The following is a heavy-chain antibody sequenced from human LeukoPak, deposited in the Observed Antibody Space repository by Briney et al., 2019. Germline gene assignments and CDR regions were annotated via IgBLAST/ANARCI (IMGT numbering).Heavy chain of an antibody. J-gene: IGHJ4*02. CDR2: IDQYGRAK. D-gene: IGHD5-18*01. Sequence: GGSLRLSCAASGFTFSNYWMSWVRQAPGKGLEWVASIDQYGRAKYYVDSVRGRFTFSRDNTKNSLHLQMNSLRAEDTAVYYCARADSYGSILDYWGQGTRVNDSS. CDR3: ARADSYGSILDY. V-gene: IGHV3-7*04. CDR1: GFTFSNYW.